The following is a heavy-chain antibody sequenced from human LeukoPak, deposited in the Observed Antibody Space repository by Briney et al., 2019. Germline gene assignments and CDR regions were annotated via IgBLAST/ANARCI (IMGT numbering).Heavy chain of an antibody. CDR3: AGCGGDCYYDY. V-gene: IGHV3-23*01. J-gene: IGHJ4*02. D-gene: IGHD2-21*02. CDR1: GFTFSSYA. CDR2: ISEGGEST. Sequence: GGSLRLSCAASGFTFSSYAMNWVRQAPGKGLEWVSAISEGGESTIHADSVKGRFTISRDNSKNTLYFQMNSLRAEDTAVYYCAGCGGDCYYDYWGQGTLVTVSS.